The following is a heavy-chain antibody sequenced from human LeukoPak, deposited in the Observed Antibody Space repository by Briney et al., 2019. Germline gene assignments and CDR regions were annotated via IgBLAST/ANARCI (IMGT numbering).Heavy chain of an antibody. CDR2: INPNSGGT. D-gene: IGHD3-22*01. CDR1: GYTFTDDY. J-gene: IGHJ6*03. CDR3: ARDGPYYYDSSGYYPRGYYYYMDV. V-gene: IGHV1-2*02. Sequence: ASLKVSCKASGYTFTDDYIHWVRQAPGQGLEWMGWINPNSGGTNYAQKFQGRVTMTRDTSISTAYMELSRLRSDDTAVYYCARDGPYYYDSSGYYPRGYYYYMDVWGKGTTVTISS.